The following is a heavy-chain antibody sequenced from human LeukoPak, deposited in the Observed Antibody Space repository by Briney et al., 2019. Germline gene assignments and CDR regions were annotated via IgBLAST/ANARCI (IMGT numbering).Heavy chain of an antibody. CDR2: IRNKANTYST. CDR1: GFIFSDHY. J-gene: IGHJ4*02. CDR3: TTGLHYYDSSAYYSIDY. V-gene: IGHV3-72*01. D-gene: IGHD3-22*01. Sequence: GGSLRLSCAASGFIFSDHYMDWVRQAPGKGLEGVGRIRNKANTYSTEYAASVKGRFTISRDDSKNSLYLQVDSLKTEDTAVYYCTTGLHYYDSSAYYSIDYWGQGTLVTVSS.